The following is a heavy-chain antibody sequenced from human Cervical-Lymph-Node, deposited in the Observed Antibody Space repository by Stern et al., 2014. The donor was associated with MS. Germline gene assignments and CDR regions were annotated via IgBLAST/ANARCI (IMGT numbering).Heavy chain of an antibody. CDR2: IRNDGSEK. Sequence: VQLVESGGDRFPPGNSLRLSCGASRLTFSVYAMHWVRQAPGKGLDWVAVIRNDGSEKYYADSVKGRFTVSRDNSKNTLFLQMNDLRVDDTARYYCMTSRELDEVDYWGQGTQVTVSS. CDR1: RLTFSVYA. CDR3: MTSRELDEVDY. D-gene: IGHD1-7*01. J-gene: IGHJ4*02. V-gene: IGHV3-33*03.